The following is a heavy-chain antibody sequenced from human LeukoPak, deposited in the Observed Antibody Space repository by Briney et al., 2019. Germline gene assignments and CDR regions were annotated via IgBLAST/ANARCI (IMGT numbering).Heavy chain of an antibody. CDR1: GFTFSSYW. CDR2: IRQDGSEK. J-gene: IGHJ5*02. D-gene: IGHD6-19*01. V-gene: IGHV3-7*01. Sequence: GRSLRLSCAASGFTFSSYWMSWVRQAPGKGLEWVANIRQDGSEKYYVDSVKGRFTISRDNAKNSLYLQMNSLRAEDTAVYYCARDLEEYSSGWYNWFDPWGQGTLVTVSS. CDR3: ARDLEEYSSGWYNWFDP.